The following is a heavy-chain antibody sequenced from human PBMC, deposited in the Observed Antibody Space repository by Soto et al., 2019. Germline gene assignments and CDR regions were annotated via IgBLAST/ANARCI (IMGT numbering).Heavy chain of an antibody. Sequence: QVQLVQSGAEVKKPGASVKVSCKASGYTFTSYGISWVRQAPRQGLEWMRWISAYNDNTNYAQKGQGRVTMTTDTSTSTAYMELRSLRSDDTAVYYCAREGYYDSSGYYYSYNVMAVWGQGTTVTVSS. V-gene: IGHV1-18*01. D-gene: IGHD3-22*01. CDR1: GYTFTSYG. CDR2: ISAYNDNT. CDR3: AREGYYDSSGYYYSYNVMAV. J-gene: IGHJ6*02.